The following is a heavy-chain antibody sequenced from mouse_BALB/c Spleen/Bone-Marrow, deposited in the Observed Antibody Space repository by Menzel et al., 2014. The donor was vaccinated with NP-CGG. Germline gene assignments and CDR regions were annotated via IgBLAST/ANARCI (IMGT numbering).Heavy chain of an antibody. Sequence: VQLGESGPGLVAPSQSLSITCTISGFSLTSYGGHWVRQPPRNGLEWLVVIWSDGSTTYNSTLKSRLSISKDNSKSKVFIKMNSLQTDDTAMYYCARNGNFYAMDYWGQGTSVTVSS. V-gene: IGHV2-6-1*01. CDR1: GFSLTSYG. J-gene: IGHJ4*01. CDR2: IWSDGST. CDR3: ARNGNFYAMDY. D-gene: IGHD2-1*01.